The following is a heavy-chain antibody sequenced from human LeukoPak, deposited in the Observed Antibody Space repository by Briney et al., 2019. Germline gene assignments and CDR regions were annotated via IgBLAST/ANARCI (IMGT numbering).Heavy chain of an antibody. CDR2: SNSNGETT. V-gene: IGHV3-48*03. D-gene: IGHD6-19*01. J-gene: IGHJ4*02. CDR1: GFTFSSYE. CDR3: ARARSGWYMDY. Sequence: GGSLRLSCAASGFTFSSYEVSWVRQAPGKGLEWLSYSNSNGETTYYADSVKGRFTISRDNAKNLVYLQMNSLRDDDTAVYYCARARSGWYMDYWGQGTLVTVSS.